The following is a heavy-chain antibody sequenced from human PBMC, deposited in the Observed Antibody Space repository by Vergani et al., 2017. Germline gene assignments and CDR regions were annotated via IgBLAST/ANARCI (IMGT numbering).Heavy chain of an antibody. CDR2: INPSGGST. CDR3: ATLIAAAGKPEYFQH. J-gene: IGHJ1*01. CDR1: GYTFTGYY. D-gene: IGHD6-13*01. V-gene: IGHV1-46*01. Sequence: QVQLVQSGAEVKKPGASVKVSCKASGYTFTGYYMHWVRQAPGQGLEWMGIINPSGGSTSYAQKFQGRVTMTRDTSTSTVYMELSSLRSEDTAVYYCATLIAAAGKPEYFQHWGQGTLVTVSS.